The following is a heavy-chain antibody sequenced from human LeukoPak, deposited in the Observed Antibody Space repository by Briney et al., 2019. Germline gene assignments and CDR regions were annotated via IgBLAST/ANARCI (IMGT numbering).Heavy chain of an antibody. CDR2: ITSNGDST. CDR3: AKDPGIAVAAFFDP. Sequence: GGSLRLSCSASGFTFSSYAMHWVRQAPGKGLEYVSTITSNGDSTYYADSLKGRFTISRDNSKNTVNLQMSSLRAEDTAVYYCAKDPGIAVAAFFDPWGQGTLVTVSS. J-gene: IGHJ5*02. D-gene: IGHD6-19*01. V-gene: IGHV3-64D*09. CDR1: GFTFSSYA.